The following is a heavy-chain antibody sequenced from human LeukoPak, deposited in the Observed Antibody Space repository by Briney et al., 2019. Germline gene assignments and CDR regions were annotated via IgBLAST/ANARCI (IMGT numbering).Heavy chain of an antibody. D-gene: IGHD1-1*01. CDR3: AREAIDWSTYYYYYGMDV. CDR2: INPNSGGT. CDR1: GYTFTGYY. J-gene: IGHJ6*02. V-gene: IGHV1-2*04. Sequence: ASVKVSCKASGYTFTGYYMHWVRQAPGQGLEWMGWINPNSGGTNYAQKFQGWVTMTRDTSISTAYMELSRLRSDDTAVYYCAREAIDWSTYYYYYGMDVWGQGTTVTVSS.